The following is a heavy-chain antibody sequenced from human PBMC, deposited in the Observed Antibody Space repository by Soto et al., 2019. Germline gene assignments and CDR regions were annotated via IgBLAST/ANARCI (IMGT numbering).Heavy chain of an antibody. Sequence: SETLDLNCAVNGGCFSGYSWCWIRQPPGKGLEWIGEINHSGSTNYNPSLKSRVTISVDTSKNQFSLKLSSVTAADTAVYYCASVAAAVYYGMDVWGQGTTVT. CDR2: INHSGST. CDR1: GGCFSGYS. J-gene: IGHJ6*02. CDR3: ASVAAAVYYGMDV. D-gene: IGHD6-13*01. V-gene: IGHV4-34*01.